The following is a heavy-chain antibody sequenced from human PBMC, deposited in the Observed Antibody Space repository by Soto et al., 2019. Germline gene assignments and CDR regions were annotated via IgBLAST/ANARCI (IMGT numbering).Heavy chain of an antibody. J-gene: IGHJ4*02. Sequence: GGSLRLSCVASGFTFSNYAMNWVRQAPGKGLEWVAVISYDGSNKYYADSVKGRIAISRDDSRNTLYLQMNNLRAEDTAMYYCARDLGNNYGSFAYWGQGTLVTVSS. CDR3: ARDLGNNYGSFAY. V-gene: IGHV3-30*09. CDR2: ISYDGSNK. D-gene: IGHD4-17*01. CDR1: GFTFSNYA.